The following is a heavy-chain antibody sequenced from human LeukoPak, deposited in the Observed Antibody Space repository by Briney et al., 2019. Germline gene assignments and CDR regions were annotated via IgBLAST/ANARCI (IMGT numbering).Heavy chain of an antibody. CDR3: ARGGSTRQATHQFDY. J-gene: IGHJ4*02. Sequence: SETLSLTCTVSGVSISSSNSYWGWIRQPPGKGLEWIGSIYYSGNTYYNASLKSQVSISIDTSKNQFSLKLSSVTAADTAVYYCARGGSTRQATHQFDYWGQGTLVTVSS. V-gene: IGHV4-39*07. CDR2: IYYSGNT. CDR1: GVSISSSNSY. D-gene: IGHD2/OR15-2a*01.